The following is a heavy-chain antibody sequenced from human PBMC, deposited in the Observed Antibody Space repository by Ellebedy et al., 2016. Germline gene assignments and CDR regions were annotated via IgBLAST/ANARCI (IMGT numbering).Heavy chain of an antibody. Sequence: SETLSLTXTVSGASISSSSYYWGCIRQPPGKGLQWIGSLYRYGGTFYNPSLKSRVSMSTDTSKNHVSLKLTSVIAADTAVYYCATQRGLDGFDIWGQGTVVTVSS. J-gene: IGHJ3*02. CDR3: ATQRGLDGFDI. CDR2: LYRYGGT. V-gene: IGHV4-39*02. D-gene: IGHD3-10*01. CDR1: GASISSSSYY.